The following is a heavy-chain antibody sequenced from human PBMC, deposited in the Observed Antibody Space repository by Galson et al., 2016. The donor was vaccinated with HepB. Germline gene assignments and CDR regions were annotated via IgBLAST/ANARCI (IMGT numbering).Heavy chain of an antibody. J-gene: IGHJ2*01. CDR2: IGTRGDT. Sequence: SLRLSCAASGSTFSTYDMHWVRQVSGKGLEWVSAIGTRGDTYYADSVEGRFTISRENAKNSLYLQMNYLRAEDTALYYCARELQDAVTFAWYLDLWGRGTLVTVSS. CDR3: ARELQDAVTFAWYLDL. CDR1: GSTFSTYD. D-gene: IGHD4-17*01. V-gene: IGHV3-13*04.